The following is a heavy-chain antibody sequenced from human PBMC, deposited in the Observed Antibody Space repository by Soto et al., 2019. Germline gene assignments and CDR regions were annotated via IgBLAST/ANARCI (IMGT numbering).Heavy chain of an antibody. V-gene: IGHV4-31*03. CDR3: AREPSF. Sequence: QVQLQESGPGLVKPSQTLSLTCTVSGGSISSGGYYWSWIRQHPGKGLEWIGYIYYSGSTYYNLSLKIRVTISVDTAKNQFSPRLSFVSAAGTAVSYCAREPSFWGQGTLVTVSS. CDR2: IYYSGST. J-gene: IGHJ4*02. D-gene: IGHD3-16*02. CDR1: GGSISSGGYY.